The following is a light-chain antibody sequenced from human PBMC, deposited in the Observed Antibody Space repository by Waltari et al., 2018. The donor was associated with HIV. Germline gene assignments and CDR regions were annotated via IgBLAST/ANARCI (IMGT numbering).Light chain of an antibody. CDR1: SSNIGAGYD. CDR2: GNN. J-gene: IGLJ3*02. Sequence: QSVLTQPPSVSGAPGQRVTISCPGSSSNIGAGYDTHWYQQLPGPAPKLLIYGNNNRPSGVPDRFSGSKSGTSASLAITGLQAEDEADYYCQSYDSSLSGWVFGGGTKLTVL. V-gene: IGLV1-40*01. CDR3: QSYDSSLSGWV.